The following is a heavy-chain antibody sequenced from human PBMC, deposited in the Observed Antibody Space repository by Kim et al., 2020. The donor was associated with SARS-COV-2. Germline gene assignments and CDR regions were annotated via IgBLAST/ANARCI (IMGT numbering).Heavy chain of an antibody. CDR3: ARVILGDRAIQLTYYF. CDR1: GGSISSSSYY. D-gene: IGHD5-18*01. CDR2: IYYSGST. J-gene: IGHJ4*01. Sequence: SETLSLTCTVSGGSISSSSYYWGWIRQPPGKGLEWIGSIYYSGSTYYNPSLKSRVTISVDTSKNQFSLKLSSVTAADTAVYYCARVILGDRAIQLTYYF. V-gene: IGHV4-39*07.